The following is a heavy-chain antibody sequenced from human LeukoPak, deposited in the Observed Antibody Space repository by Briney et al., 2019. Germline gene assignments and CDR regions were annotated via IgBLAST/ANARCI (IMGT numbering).Heavy chain of an antibody. Sequence: GGSLRLSCAASGFTFSSYAMSWVRQAPGKGLEWVSAISGSGSSTYYADSVKGRFTISRDNSKNTLYLQMTSLRAEDTAVYYCVKPKYIAVAGTPFDYWGQGALVTVSS. CDR2: ISGSGSST. D-gene: IGHD6-19*01. CDR1: GFTFSSYA. J-gene: IGHJ4*02. CDR3: VKPKYIAVAGTPFDY. V-gene: IGHV3-23*01.